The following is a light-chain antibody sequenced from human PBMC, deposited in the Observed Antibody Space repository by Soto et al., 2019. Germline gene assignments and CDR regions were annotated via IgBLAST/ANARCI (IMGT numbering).Light chain of an antibody. CDR1: QSITSY. V-gene: IGKV1-39*01. Sequence: DIQMTQSPSSLSASVGDRVTITCRASQSITSYLNWYQQKPGKAPKLLIYAASSLQSGVPSRFSGSGSETAFTLTISSLQPEDFATYYCQQSYSTPSTFGGGNKVEIK. J-gene: IGKJ4*01. CDR3: QQSYSTPST. CDR2: AAS.